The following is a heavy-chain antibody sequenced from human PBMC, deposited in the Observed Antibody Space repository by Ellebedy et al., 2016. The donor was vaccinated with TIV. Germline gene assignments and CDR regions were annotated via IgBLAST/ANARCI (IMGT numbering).Heavy chain of an antibody. V-gene: IGHV3-48*04. Sequence: PSETLSLTCAVSGGSISSSNWWSWVRQPPGKGLQWISYITSSSSPIYYADSVKGRFTISRDNAKNSLYLQMNSLRVEDTAVYYCARADCTHDTCYEFDYWGQGTLVTVSS. CDR3: ARADCTHDTCYEFDY. D-gene: IGHD2-8*01. CDR2: ITSSSSPI. J-gene: IGHJ4*02. CDR1: GGSISSSN.